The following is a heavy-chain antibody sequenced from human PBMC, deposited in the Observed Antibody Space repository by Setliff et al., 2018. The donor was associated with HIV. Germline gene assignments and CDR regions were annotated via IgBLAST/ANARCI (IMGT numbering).Heavy chain of an antibody. CDR3: ARVPYRSAWFSGGHDAFDI. J-gene: IGHJ3*02. CDR1: GFPFSSYG. V-gene: IGHV1-18*01. CDR2: ISGFNGNT. Sequence: ASVKVSCKASGFPFSSYGISWVRQAPGQGLEWMGWISGFNGNTKYAQSFQDRVAMTTETATSTAYMEMRSLRSDDTAVYFCARVPYRSAWFSGGHDAFDIWGQGTMVTVSS. D-gene: IGHD6-19*01.